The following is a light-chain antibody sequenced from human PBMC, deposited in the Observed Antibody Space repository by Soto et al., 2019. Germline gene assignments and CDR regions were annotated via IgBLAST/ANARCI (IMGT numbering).Light chain of an antibody. J-gene: IGLJ2*01. Sequence: QSVLTQPPSVSEAPRQRVTISCSGSRSNIGVNAVNWYQQLPGKAPKLLIYYDDLLPSGVSDRFSGSKSGTSASLAISGLQSEDEADYYCAAWDDSLNGVVFGGGTQLTVL. CDR2: YDD. CDR1: RSNIGVNA. V-gene: IGLV1-36*01. CDR3: AAWDDSLNGVV.